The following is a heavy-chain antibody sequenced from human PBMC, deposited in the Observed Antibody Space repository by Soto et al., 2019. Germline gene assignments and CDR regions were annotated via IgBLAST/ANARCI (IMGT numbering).Heavy chain of an antibody. V-gene: IGHV4-31*03. D-gene: IGHD3-22*01. Sequence: QVQLQESGPGLVKPSQTLSLTCTVSGGSISSGGYYWSWIRQHPGKGLEWIGYIYYSGSTYYNPALQSRVTISVDTSKNQFSLKLSSVTAADTAVYYCARGYDSRAAAPLDYWGQGILVTVSS. CDR1: GGSISSGGYY. J-gene: IGHJ4*02. CDR3: ARGYDSRAAAPLDY. CDR2: IYYSGST.